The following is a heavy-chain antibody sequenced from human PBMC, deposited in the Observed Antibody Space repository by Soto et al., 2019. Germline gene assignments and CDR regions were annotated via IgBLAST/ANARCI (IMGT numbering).Heavy chain of an antibody. D-gene: IGHD3-22*01. Sequence: PGGSLRLSCAASGFTFSSYSMNWGRQAPWKGLEWVSSISSSSSYIYYADSVKGRFTISRDNAKNSLYLQMNSLRAEDTAVYYCASHPRDSSGYWYYFDYWGQGTLVTVSS. CDR3: ASHPRDSSGYWYYFDY. CDR1: GFTFSSYS. CDR2: ISSSSSYI. J-gene: IGHJ4*02. V-gene: IGHV3-21*01.